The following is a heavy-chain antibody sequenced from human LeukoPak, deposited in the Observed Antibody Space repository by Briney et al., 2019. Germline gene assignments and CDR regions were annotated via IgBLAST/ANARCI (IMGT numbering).Heavy chain of an antibody. V-gene: IGHV3-7*01. J-gene: IGHJ4*02. CDR3: ARRGGSSSWYLKYYFDY. Sequence: GGSLRLSCAASGFTFSSYCMSWARQAPGKGLEWVANINQDGSEKYYVDSVKGRFTISRDNAKNSLYLQMNSLRAEDTAVYYCARRGGSSSWYLKYYFDYWGQGTLVTVSS. CDR2: INQDGSEK. D-gene: IGHD6-13*01. CDR1: GFTFSSYC.